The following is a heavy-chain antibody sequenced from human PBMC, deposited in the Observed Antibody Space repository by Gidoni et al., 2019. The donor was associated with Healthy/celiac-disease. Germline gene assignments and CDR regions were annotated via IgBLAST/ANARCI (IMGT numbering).Heavy chain of an antibody. CDR2: ISWNSGSI. V-gene: IGHV3-9*01. Sequence: EVQLVESGGGLVQPGRSLRLSCAASGFTFDDYAMHWVRQAPGKGLEWVSGISWNSGSIGYADSVKGRFTISRDNAKNSLYLQMNSLRAEDTALYYCASGGYDFWSGYSRFDPWGQGTLVTVSS. D-gene: IGHD3-3*01. CDR1: GFTFDDYA. CDR3: ASGGYDFWSGYSRFDP. J-gene: IGHJ5*02.